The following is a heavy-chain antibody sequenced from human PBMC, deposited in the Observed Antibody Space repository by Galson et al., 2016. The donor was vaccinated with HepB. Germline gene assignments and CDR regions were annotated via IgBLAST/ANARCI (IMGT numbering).Heavy chain of an antibody. Sequence: ETLSLTCGVDGGSFNDHYWSWIRQPPGKGLEWIGEINYAGSTKYNPSLKSRVTISVDTSKSQFSLKLNSMTAADTAVYFCAGVVVAATNWFDPWGQGTLVTVSS. V-gene: IGHV4-34*01. CDR2: INYAGST. J-gene: IGHJ5*02. CDR1: GGSFNDHY. D-gene: IGHD2-15*01. CDR3: AGVVVAATNWFDP.